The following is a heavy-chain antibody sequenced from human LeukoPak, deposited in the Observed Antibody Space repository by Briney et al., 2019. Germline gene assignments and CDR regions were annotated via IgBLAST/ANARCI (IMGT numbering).Heavy chain of an antibody. CDR2: IYYSGST. V-gene: IGHV4-31*11. Sequence: SETLSLTCAVSGASISSGGYYWSWIRQHPGKGLEWIGYIYYSGSTYYNPSLKSRVTISVDTSKNQFSLKLSSVTAADTAVYYCATALAYCGGDCYPNYFDYWGQGTLVTVSS. CDR3: ATALAYCGGDCYPNYFDY. CDR1: GASISSGGYY. J-gene: IGHJ4*02. D-gene: IGHD2-21*02.